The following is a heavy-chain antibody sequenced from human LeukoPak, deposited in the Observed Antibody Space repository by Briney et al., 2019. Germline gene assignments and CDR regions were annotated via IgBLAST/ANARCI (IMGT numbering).Heavy chain of an antibody. CDR2: IYSDGDT. Sequence: GGSLGLSCVVSGFTFSGNHMNWVRQAPGKGLEWVSVIYSDGDTYYADSVKGRFTISRDSSRNTLSLQMNSLKPEDTAEYYCARDPRDGYGHFDYWGQGTLVTVSS. CDR1: GFTFSGNH. CDR3: ARDPRDGYGHFDY. V-gene: IGHV3-66*02. D-gene: IGHD5-24*01. J-gene: IGHJ4*02.